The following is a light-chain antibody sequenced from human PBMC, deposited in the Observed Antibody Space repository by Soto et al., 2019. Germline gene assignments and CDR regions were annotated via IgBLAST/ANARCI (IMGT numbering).Light chain of an antibody. CDR2: LNSDGSH. Sequence: QSVLTQSPSASASLGASVKLTCTLSSGHSSYTIAWHQQQPEKGPRYLMTLNSDGSHSKGDGIPDRFSGSSSGAERYLSISSLQSEDEADYYCQTWGTGIEVFGGGTTVTVL. CDR1: SGHSSYT. V-gene: IGLV4-69*01. CDR3: QTWGTGIEV. J-gene: IGLJ3*02.